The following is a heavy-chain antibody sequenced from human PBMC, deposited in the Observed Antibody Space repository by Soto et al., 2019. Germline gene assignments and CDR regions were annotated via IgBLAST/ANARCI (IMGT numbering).Heavy chain of an antibody. V-gene: IGHV4-59*08. J-gene: IGHJ4*02. Sequence: SETLSLTCTVSGGSISSYYWSWIRQPPGKGLEWIGYIYYSGSTNYNPSLKSRVTISVDTSKNQFSLKLSSVTAADTAVYYCARLYSSSWYVPHYWGQGTPVTVS. CDR1: GGSISSYY. CDR2: IYYSGST. CDR3: ARLYSSSWYVPHY. D-gene: IGHD6-13*01.